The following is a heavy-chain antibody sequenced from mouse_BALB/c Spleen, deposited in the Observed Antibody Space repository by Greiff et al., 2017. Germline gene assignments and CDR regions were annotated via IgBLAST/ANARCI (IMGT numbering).Heavy chain of an antibody. Sequence: EVHLVESGGGLVQPGGSLKLSCAASGFTFSSYTMSWVRQTPEKRLEWVAYISNGGGSTYYPDTVKGRFTISRDNAKNTLYLQMSSLKSEDTAMYYCARNWGFDYWGQGTTLTVSS. CDR2: ISNGGGST. V-gene: IGHV5-12-2*01. CDR1: GFTFSSYT. D-gene: IGHD4-1*01. J-gene: IGHJ2*01. CDR3: ARNWGFDY.